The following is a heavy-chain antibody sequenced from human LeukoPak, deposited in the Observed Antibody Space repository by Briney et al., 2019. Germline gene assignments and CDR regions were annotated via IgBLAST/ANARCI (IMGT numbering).Heavy chain of an antibody. V-gene: IGHV3-74*01. CDR3: ARDARGDGYNAGDY. Sequence: GGSLRLSCAASGFTFSSYWMNWVRQAPGKGLVWVSRIASDGSSTTYADSVKGRFSISRDNAKNTLYLQMNSLRAEDTAVYYCARDARGDGYNAGDYWGQGTLVTVSS. CDR2: IASDGSST. D-gene: IGHD5-24*01. J-gene: IGHJ4*02. CDR1: GFTFSSYW.